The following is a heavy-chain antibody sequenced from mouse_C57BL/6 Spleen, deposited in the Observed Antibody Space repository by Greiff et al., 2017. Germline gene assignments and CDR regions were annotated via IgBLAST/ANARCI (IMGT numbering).Heavy chain of an antibody. Sequence: VQLQQSGAELVKPGASVKLSCTASGFNIKDYYMHWVKQRTEQGLEWIGRIDPEDGETKYAPKFPGKATITADTSSNTAYLQLSSLTSEDTAVYYCARIYYGNYGGTGYWGQGTTLTVSS. J-gene: IGHJ2*01. CDR2: IDPEDGET. V-gene: IGHV14-2*01. CDR1: GFNIKDYY. D-gene: IGHD2-1*01. CDR3: ARIYYGNYGGTGY.